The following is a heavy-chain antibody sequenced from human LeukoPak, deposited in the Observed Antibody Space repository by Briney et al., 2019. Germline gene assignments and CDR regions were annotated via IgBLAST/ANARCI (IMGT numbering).Heavy chain of an antibody. Sequence: EWVGWMNPNSGNTGYAQKFQGRVTMTRNTSISTACMELSSLRSEDTAVYYCARGLGGYVDYWGQGTLVTVSP. CDR3: ARGLGGYVDY. CDR2: MNPNSGNT. J-gene: IGHJ4*02. D-gene: IGHD4-23*01. V-gene: IGHV1-8*01.